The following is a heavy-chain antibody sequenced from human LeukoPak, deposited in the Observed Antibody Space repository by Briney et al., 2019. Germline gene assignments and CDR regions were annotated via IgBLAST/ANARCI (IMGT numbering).Heavy chain of an antibody. D-gene: IGHD3-10*01. V-gene: IGHV3-7*01. CDR1: GFTFINAW. J-gene: IGHJ4*02. CDR2: IKQDGSEK. CDR3: ARDILWFGELPRGPDY. Sequence: GGSLRLSCAASGFTFINAWMAWVRQAPGKGLEWVANIKQDGSEKYYVDSVKGRFTISRDNAKNSLYLQMNSLRAEDTAVYYCARDILWFGELPRGPDYWGQGTLVTVSS.